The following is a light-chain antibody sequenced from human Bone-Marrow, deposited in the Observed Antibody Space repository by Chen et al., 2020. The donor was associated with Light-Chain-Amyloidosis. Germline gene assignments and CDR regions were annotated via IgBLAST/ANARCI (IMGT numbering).Light chain of an antibody. CDR1: SIDVGYYNY. CDR2: AVN. CDR3: SSYTSSSLPYV. Sequence: QSALTHPASVSGSPGQSITISCTGTSIDVGYYNYVSCSQQYPGKAPNLVMSAVNKRPSGVSNRFSGYKSGNTASLTISRLQAEDEADYYCSSYTSSSLPYVFGTGTKVPVL. J-gene: IGLJ1*01. V-gene: IGLV2-14*01.